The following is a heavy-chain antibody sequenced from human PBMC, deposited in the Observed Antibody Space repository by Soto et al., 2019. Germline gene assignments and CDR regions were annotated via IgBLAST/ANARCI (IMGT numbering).Heavy chain of an antibody. CDR3: TAEIPFTPTPMDV. D-gene: IGHD3-16*01. Sequence: PGGSLRLSCAASGFTFSSYAMSWVRQAPGKGLEWVSAISGSGGTTDYAAPVKGRFTISRDDSKNTLYLQMNSLKTEDTAVYYCTAEIPFTPTPMDVWGQGTTVTVSS. CDR2: ISGSGGTT. J-gene: IGHJ6*02. CDR1: GFTFSSYA. V-gene: IGHV3-23*01.